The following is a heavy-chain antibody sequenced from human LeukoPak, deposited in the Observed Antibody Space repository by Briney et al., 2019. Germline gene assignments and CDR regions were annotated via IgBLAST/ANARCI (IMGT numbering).Heavy chain of an antibody. D-gene: IGHD3-10*01. J-gene: IGHJ5*02. Sequence: ASVKVSCKASGYTFTSYVINWVRQATGQGLEWMGWMNPNSGNTGYAQKFQGRVTMTRNTSISTAYMELSSLRSEDTAVYYCARGRPYYYGSGSWFDPWGQGTLVTVSS. CDR2: MNPNSGNT. CDR3: ARGRPYYYGSGSWFDP. CDR1: GYTFTSYV. V-gene: IGHV1-8*01.